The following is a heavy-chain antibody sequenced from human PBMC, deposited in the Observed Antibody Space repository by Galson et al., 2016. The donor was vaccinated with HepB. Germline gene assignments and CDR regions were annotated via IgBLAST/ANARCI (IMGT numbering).Heavy chain of an antibody. D-gene: IGHD1-26*01. CDR1: GFTFSSYA. V-gene: IGHV3-23*01. CDR2: ISSSGEHI. Sequence: SLRLSCAASGFTFSSYAMSWVRQSPGEGLEWDSSISSSGEHISYADSVKGRVTISRDNSKNTVSLLMSSLRADDTAIYYCAKVGFSDLDYWGQGTLVTVSS. J-gene: IGHJ4*02. CDR3: AKVGFSDLDY.